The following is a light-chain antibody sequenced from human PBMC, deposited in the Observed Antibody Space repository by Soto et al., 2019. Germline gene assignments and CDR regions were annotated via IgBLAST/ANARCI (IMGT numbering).Light chain of an antibody. Sequence: EIVLTQSPGPLSLSPGERATLSCRASQSVSSSYLAWYQQKPGHAPRLLMYGASSRATGIPDRFSGSGSGTDFALTISRLEPEDFAVYYCQQYGSSPLFTFGPGTKVDIK. CDR1: QSVSSSY. CDR3: QQYGSSPLFT. CDR2: GAS. V-gene: IGKV3-20*01. J-gene: IGKJ3*01.